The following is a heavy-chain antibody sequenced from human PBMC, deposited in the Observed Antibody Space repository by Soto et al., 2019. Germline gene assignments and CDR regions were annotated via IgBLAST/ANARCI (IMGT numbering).Heavy chain of an antibody. CDR1: GFTFSSYA. V-gene: IGHV3-30-3*01. CDR2: ISYDGSNK. CDR3: ARDVGWLLIAGGSYFDY. D-gene: IGHD5-12*01. J-gene: IGHJ4*02. Sequence: GGSLRLSCAASGFTFSSYAMHWVRQAPGKGLEWVAVISYDGSNKYYADSVKGRFTISRDNSKNTLYLQMNSLRAEDTAVYYCARDVGWLLIAGGSYFDYWGQGTLVTVSS.